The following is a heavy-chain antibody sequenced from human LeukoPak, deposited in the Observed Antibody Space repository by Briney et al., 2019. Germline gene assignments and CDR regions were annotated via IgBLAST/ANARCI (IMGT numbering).Heavy chain of an antibody. V-gene: IGHV1-24*01. J-gene: IGHJ3*02. CDR3: ATTSHGSGWYRDDAFDI. CDR1: GYTLTELS. CDR2: FDLEDGET. D-gene: IGHD6-19*01. Sequence: GASVKVSCKISGYTLTELSMHWVRQAPGKGLEWMGGFDLEDGETTYAQKFQGRVTMTEDTSTDTAYMELSSLRSEDTAVYYCATTSHGSGWYRDDAFDIWGQGTMVTVSS.